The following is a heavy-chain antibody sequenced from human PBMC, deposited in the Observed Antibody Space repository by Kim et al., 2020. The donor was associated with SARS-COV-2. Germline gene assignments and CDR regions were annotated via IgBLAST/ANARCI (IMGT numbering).Heavy chain of an antibody. D-gene: IGHD3-3*01. CDR3: ARVRYGNTIFGVVDAFDI. Sequence: KGRFTISRDNAKNTLYLQMHSLRAEDTAVYYCARVRYGNTIFGVVDAFDIWGQGTMVTVSS. V-gene: IGHV3-74*01. J-gene: IGHJ3*02.